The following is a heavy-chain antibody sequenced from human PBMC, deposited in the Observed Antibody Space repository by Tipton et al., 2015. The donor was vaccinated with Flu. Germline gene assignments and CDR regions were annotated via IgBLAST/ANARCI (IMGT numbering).Heavy chain of an antibody. V-gene: IGHV6-1*01. J-gene: IGHJ4*02. Sequence: PSRGLEWLGRTYYKSKWNNEYAVSVRSRITINPDTSKNQFSLQMNSVGPEDTAVYYCARGWAQLGPDHWGQGTLVTVSS. CDR2: TYYKSKWNN. D-gene: IGHD1-1*01. CDR3: ARGWAQLGPDH.